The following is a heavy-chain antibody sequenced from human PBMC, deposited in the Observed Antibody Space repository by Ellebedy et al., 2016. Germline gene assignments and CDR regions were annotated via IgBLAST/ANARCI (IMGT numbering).Heavy chain of an antibody. D-gene: IGHD2-2*01. J-gene: IGHJ4*02. CDR3: ARSCLSSTSCFGNFDY. Sequence: ASVKVSXXASGYTFTSYYLHWVRKAPGQGPEWMGDINPSGGRTSYAQKSQGRVTTTRDTSTNTVYMELSSLTSEDTAVYYCARSCLSSTSCFGNFDYWGQGTLVTVSS. CDR1: GYTFTSYY. CDR2: INPSGGRT. V-gene: IGHV1-46*01.